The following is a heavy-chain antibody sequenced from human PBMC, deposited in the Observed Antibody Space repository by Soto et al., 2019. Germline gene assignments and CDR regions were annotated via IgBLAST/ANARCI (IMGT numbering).Heavy chain of an antibody. Sequence: PVGSLRLSGSASGFTFSMFSMHWVRQAPGKGLEYVSGISSNGDSTYYADSVKGRFTISRDNSKNTLYLQMSSLRAVDTAVYYCVHPRSTVQIPPTWGQGTLVTVSS. V-gene: IGHV3-64D*06. J-gene: IGHJ5*02. CDR1: GFTFSMFS. CDR3: VHPRSTVQIPPT. CDR2: ISSNGDST. D-gene: IGHD4-17*01.